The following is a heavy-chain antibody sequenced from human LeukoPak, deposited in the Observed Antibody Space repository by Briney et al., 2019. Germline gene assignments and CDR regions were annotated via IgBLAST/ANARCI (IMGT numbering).Heavy chain of an antibody. D-gene: IGHD1-1*01. CDR3: ARSRTGSYFDY. CDR1: GYTFSGYS. J-gene: IGHJ4*02. CDR2: ISSTSSSI. V-gene: IGHV3-48*01. Sequence: GGSLRLSCAASGYTFSGYSINWVRQAPGKGLEWISYISSTSSSIYYADSVKGRFTISRDNAKNPLYLQMNSLRAEDTAVYYCARSRTGSYFDYWGQGSLVTVSS.